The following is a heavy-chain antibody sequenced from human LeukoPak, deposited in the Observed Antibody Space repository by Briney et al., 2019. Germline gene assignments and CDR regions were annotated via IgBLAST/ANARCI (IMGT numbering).Heavy chain of an antibody. V-gene: IGHV3-21*01. J-gene: IGHJ3*02. CDR1: GFTFSSHS. D-gene: IGHD6-19*01. CDR3: ARDQGAGTDAFDI. Sequence: GGSLRLSCAASGFTFSSHSMNWVRQAPGKGLEWVSSISSSSSYIYYADPVKGRFTISRDNAKNSLYLQMNSLRAEDTAVYYCARDQGAGTDAFDIWGQGTMVTVSS. CDR2: ISSSSSYI.